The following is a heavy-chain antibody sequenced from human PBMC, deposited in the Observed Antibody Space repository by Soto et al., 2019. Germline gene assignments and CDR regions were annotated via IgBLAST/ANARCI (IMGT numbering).Heavy chain of an antibody. V-gene: IGHV4-34*01. Sequence: SETLSLTCAVYGGSFSGYYWSWIRQPPGKGLEWIGEINHSGSTNYNPSLKSRVTISVDTSKNQFSLKLSSVIAADTAVYYCARAPGGYYYYYGMDVWGQGTTVTVSS. D-gene: IGHD3-10*01. CDR2: INHSGST. J-gene: IGHJ6*02. CDR1: GGSFSGYY. CDR3: ARAPGGYYYYYGMDV.